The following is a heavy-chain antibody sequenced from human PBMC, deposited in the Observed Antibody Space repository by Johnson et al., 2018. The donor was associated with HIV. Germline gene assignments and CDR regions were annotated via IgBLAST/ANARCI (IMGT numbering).Heavy chain of an antibody. Sequence: VQLVESGGGVVQPGRSLRLSCAASGFTFSSYAMHWIRQAPGKGLEWISYISGSGFDTFYAYSVKGRFPISRDNAKNSMYLRMNSLRAEDTAFYYCVKDRGIRGVIRGAFDMWGQGTMVTVSS. V-gene: IGHV3-21*05. CDR2: ISGSGFDT. CDR1: GFTFSSYA. CDR3: VKDRGIRGVIRGAFDM. J-gene: IGHJ3*02. D-gene: IGHD3-10*01.